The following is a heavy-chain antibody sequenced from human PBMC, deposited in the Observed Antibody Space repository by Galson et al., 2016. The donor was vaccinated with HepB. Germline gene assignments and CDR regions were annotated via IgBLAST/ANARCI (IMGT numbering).Heavy chain of an antibody. D-gene: IGHD3-10*01. Sequence: SLRLSCAASGLTFSTYAMSWVRHAPGKGPERVSTLRGTCDRTSYADSVKGRFSISSDNSKTTLYLQMNSLRAEDTAVYYCAKDLMVRGAPPSDYWGRVTLVTVSS. CDR3: AKDLMVRGAPPSDY. CDR2: LRGTCDRT. CDR1: GLTFSTYA. V-gene: IGHV3-23*01. J-gene: IGHJ4*02.